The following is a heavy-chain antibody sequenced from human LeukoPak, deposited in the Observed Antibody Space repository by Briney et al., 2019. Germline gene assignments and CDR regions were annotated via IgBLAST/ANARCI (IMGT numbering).Heavy chain of an antibody. D-gene: IGHD6-13*01. V-gene: IGHV3-30*02. Sequence: PGGSLRLSCAASGFTFSSYGMHWVRQAPGKGLEWVAFIRYDGSNKYYADSVKGRFTISRDNSKNTLYLQMNILRAEDTAVYYCAKEQRRKAAAGLDYWGQGTLVTVSS. CDR2: IRYDGSNK. CDR3: AKEQRRKAAAGLDY. CDR1: GFTFSSYG. J-gene: IGHJ4*02.